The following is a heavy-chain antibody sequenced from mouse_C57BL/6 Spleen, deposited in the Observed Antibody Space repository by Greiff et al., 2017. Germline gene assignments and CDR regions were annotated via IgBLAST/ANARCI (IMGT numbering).Heavy chain of an antibody. J-gene: IGHJ2*01. Sequence: QVQLKQSGAELVRPGASVTLSCKASGYTFTDYEMHWVKQTPVHGLEWIGAIDPETGGTAYNQKFKGKAILTADKSSSTAYMELRSLTSEDSAVYYCTREGITTVVPASYWGQGTTLTVSS. CDR1: GYTFTDYE. CDR3: TREGITTVVPASY. V-gene: IGHV1-15*01. CDR2: IDPETGGT. D-gene: IGHD1-1*01.